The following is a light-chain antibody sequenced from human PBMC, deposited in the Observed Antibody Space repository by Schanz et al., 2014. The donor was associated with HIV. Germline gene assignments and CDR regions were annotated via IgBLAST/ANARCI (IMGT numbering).Light chain of an antibody. J-gene: IGLJ7*01. Sequence: QSALTQPPSAPGSPGQSVTISCTGTSSDVGKYNYVSWYKQHPGKAPQLIIYEVTKRPSGVPDRFSGSKSGNTASLTVSGLQAEDEADYYCAAWDDSLNSAAFGGGTQLTVL. CDR3: AAWDDSLNSAA. CDR1: SSDVGKYNY. V-gene: IGLV2-8*01. CDR2: EVT.